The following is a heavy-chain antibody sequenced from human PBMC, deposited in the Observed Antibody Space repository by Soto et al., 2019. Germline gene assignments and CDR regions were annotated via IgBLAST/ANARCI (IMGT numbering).Heavy chain of an antibody. J-gene: IGHJ4*02. V-gene: IGHV3-23*01. Sequence: GGSLRPACTDSGCTFSSYRKSWVWQAPWDVRDGVWAISGSEGRTDYTDSVEGRFTIYRHKPKNKLDLQMNSLRAEDRVVYYLAYELAHPDLLRGYYFSFRGQGTLVTVAS. CDR2: ISGSEGRT. CDR1: GCTFSSYR. D-gene: IGHD2-15*01. CDR3: AYELAHPDLLRGYYFSF.